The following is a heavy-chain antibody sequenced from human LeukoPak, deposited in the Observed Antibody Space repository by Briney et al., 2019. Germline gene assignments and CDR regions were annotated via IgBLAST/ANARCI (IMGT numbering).Heavy chain of an antibody. D-gene: IGHD5-18*01. Sequence: PGGSLRLSCAASGFTFSSYWMSWVRQAPGKGLEWVANIKQDGSEKNYVGSVRGRFTISRDNAKNSLYLQMNSLRAEDTAVYYCARDWDSYGEDYWGQGTLVTVSS. CDR1: GFTFSSYW. J-gene: IGHJ4*02. CDR3: ARDWDSYGEDY. CDR2: IKQDGSEK. V-gene: IGHV3-7*01.